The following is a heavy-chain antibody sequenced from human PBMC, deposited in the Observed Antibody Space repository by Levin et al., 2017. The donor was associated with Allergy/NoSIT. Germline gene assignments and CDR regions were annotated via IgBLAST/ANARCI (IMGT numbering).Heavy chain of an antibody. CDR1: GFSLSTSGVG. D-gene: IGHD5/OR15-5a*01. V-gene: IGHV2-5*02. J-gene: IGHJ4*02. CDR3: AHTREPTASTIFDY. Sequence: GSGPTLVKPTQTLTLTCTFSGFSLSTSGVGVGWIRQPPGKALEWLALIYWDDDKRYSPSLKSRLTITKDTSKNQVVLTMTNMDPVDTATYYCAHTREPTASTIFDYWGQGTLVTVSS. CDR2: IYWDDDK.